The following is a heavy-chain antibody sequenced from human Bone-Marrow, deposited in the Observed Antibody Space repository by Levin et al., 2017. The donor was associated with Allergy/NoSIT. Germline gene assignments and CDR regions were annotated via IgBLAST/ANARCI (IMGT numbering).Heavy chain of an antibody. J-gene: IGHJ6*02. Sequence: SCSVSGDSISRGDYYWSWIRQHPGEGLEWIGFISYSGSAYYNPSLKSRLTVSLDTSKNQFSLKLSSVTVADTAVYYCARDECAWFGECYGMDVWGQGTTVTVSS. V-gene: IGHV4-31*03. CDR3: ARDECAWFGECYGMDV. CDR1: GDSISRGDYY. D-gene: IGHD3-10*01. CDR2: ISYSGSA.